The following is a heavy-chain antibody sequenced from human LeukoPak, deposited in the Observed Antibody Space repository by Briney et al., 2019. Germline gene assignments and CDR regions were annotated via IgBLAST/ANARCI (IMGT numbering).Heavy chain of an antibody. Sequence: GGSLRLSCAASGFTFSESDMHWVRQAPGKGLEWVAFIWYDGGNEYYADSVKGRYTISRDNSKNTLYLQMNSLRAEDTAVYYCARVYYYRTGGYWGIDYWGRGTLVTVSS. V-gene: IGHV3-33*01. CDR2: IWYDGGNE. CDR1: GFTFSESD. D-gene: IGHD3-22*01. CDR3: ARVYYYRTGGYWGIDY. J-gene: IGHJ4*02.